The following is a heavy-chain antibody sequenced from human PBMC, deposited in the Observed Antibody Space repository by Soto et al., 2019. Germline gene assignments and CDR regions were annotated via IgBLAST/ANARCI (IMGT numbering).Heavy chain of an antibody. V-gene: IGHV1-69*06. Sequence: QVQLVQSGAEVKKPGSSVKVSCKASGGTFSSYAISWVRQAPGQGLEWMGGIIPIFGTANYAQKFQGRVTITADKSTSTAYRELSSLRSEDTAVYYCASSVVTAIPVESFDYWGQGTLVTVSS. CDR2: IIPIFGTA. D-gene: IGHD2-21*02. CDR3: ASSVVTAIPVESFDY. J-gene: IGHJ4*02. CDR1: GGTFSSYA.